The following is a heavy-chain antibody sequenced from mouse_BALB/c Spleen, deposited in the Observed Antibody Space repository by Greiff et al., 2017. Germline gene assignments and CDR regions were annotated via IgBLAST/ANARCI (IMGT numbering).Heavy chain of an antibody. Sequence: LQQPGSELVRPGASVKLSCKASGYTFTSYWMHWVKQRPGQGLEWIGNIYPGSGSTNYDEKFKSKATLTVDTSSSTAYMQLSSLTSEDSAVYYCTRSYDYDWFAYWGQGTLVTVSA. CDR2: IYPGSGST. J-gene: IGHJ3*01. D-gene: IGHD2-4*01. CDR1: GYTFTSYW. CDR3: TRSYDYDWFAY. V-gene: IGHV1S22*01.